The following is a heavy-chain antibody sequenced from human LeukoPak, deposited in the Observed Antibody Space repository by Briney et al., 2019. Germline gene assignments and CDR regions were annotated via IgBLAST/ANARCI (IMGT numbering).Heavy chain of an antibody. CDR2: ISAYNGNT. CDR1: GYTFTGYY. CDR3: ARVRLRGLYYYYYMDV. D-gene: IGHD4-23*01. V-gene: IGHV1-18*04. Sequence: GASVKVSCKASGYTFTGYYMHWVRQAPGQGLEWMGWISAYNGNTNYAQKLQGRVTMTTDTSTSTAYMELRSLRSDDTAVYYCARVRLRGLYYYYYMDVWGKGTTVTVSS. J-gene: IGHJ6*03.